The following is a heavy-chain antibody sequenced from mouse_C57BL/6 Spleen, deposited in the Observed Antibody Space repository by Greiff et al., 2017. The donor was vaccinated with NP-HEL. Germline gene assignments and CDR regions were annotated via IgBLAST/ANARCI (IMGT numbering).Heavy chain of an antibody. Sequence: EVKLVESEGGLVQPGRSMKLSCTASGFTFSDYYMAWVRQVPEKGLEWVANINYDGSSTYYLDSLKSRFIISRDNAKNILYLQMSSLKSEDTATYYCARDPYYYGSSPHWYFDVWGTGTTVTVSS. CDR2: INYDGSST. CDR3: ARDPYYYGSSPHWYFDV. V-gene: IGHV5-16*01. CDR1: GFTFSDYY. D-gene: IGHD1-1*01. J-gene: IGHJ1*03.